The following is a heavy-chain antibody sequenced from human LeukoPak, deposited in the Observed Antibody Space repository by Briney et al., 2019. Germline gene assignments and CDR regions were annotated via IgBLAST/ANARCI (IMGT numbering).Heavy chain of an antibody. CDR3: ARDNKVVAGAFDY. CDR1: GFTFSSYT. V-gene: IGHV3-21*01. CDR2: ISNSDNYI. J-gene: IGHJ4*02. D-gene: IGHD6-19*01. Sequence: GRSLRLSCAASGFTFSSYTMNWVRQAPGKGLEWVSSISNSDNYIYYAASVKGRFTISRDNAKNSLYLQMNSLRAEDTAVYYCARDNKVVAGAFDYWGQGTLVTVSS.